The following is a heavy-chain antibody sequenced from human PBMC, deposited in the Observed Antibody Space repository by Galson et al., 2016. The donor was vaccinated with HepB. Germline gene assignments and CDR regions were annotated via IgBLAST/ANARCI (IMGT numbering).Heavy chain of an antibody. CDR1: GGSISCGGYY. D-gene: IGHD5-18*01. CDR3: ARDKNERGYSYGHFDY. CDR2: IHYSGST. J-gene: IGHJ4*02. Sequence: TLSLTCTVSGGSISCGGYYWSWIRQHPGKGLEWIWYIHYSGSTYYNPSLESRVSISVDTSKNQFSLKLSSVTAADTAVYYCARDKNERGYSYGHFDYWGQGALVTVSS. V-gene: IGHV4-31*03.